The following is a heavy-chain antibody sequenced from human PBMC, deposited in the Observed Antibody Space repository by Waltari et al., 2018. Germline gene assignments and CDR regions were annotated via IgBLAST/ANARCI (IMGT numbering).Heavy chain of an antibody. CDR2: INPDGMTG. J-gene: IGHJ3*01. D-gene: IGHD3-9*01. CDR3: ARELRGDNDL. CDR1: GFTFSRSW. V-gene: IGHV3-74*01. Sequence: EVQVVESGGGLAQPGGSLRLSCAASGFTFSRSWMHWVRQAPGKGLVCVSRINPDGMTGDYADSVEGRFTISRDNAQNTLYLQLNNLRVDDTAIYYCARELRGDNDLWGQGTMVTVSS.